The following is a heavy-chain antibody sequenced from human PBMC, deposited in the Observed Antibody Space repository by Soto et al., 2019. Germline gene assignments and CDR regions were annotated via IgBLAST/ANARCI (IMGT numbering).Heavy chain of an antibody. Sequence: GGSLSLSCAASGFTFSSYWMTWVRQAPGKGLEWVANIKEDGSDKDYVDSVKGRFTISRDNAKNSLYLQMNSLRAEDTAVYYCARDVRDVYSGYYTSYFDYWGQGSLVTVSS. J-gene: IGHJ4*02. CDR3: ARDVRDVYSGYYTSYFDY. D-gene: IGHD3-3*01. V-gene: IGHV3-7*01. CDR2: IKEDGSDK. CDR1: GFTFSSYW.